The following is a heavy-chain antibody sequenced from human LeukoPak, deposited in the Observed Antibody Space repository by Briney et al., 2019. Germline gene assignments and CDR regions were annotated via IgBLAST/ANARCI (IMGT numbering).Heavy chain of an antibody. D-gene: IGHD2-2*01. CDR2: INYSTST. CDR1: GGSISSGDYY. Sequence: SETLSLTCTVSGGSISSGDYYWICIRPPPGKGLDWIVYINYSTSTYYNPSIKSRVTISVDTSKNQFSLKLSSVTAADTAVYYCARVDVVVASAIAWFDPWGQGTLVTVSS. J-gene: IGHJ5*02. CDR3: ARVDVVVASAIAWFDP. V-gene: IGHV4-30-4*01.